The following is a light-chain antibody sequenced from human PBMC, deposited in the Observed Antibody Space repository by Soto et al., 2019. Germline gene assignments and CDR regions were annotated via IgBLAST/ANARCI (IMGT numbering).Light chain of an antibody. Sequence: QSVLTQAPSASGTPGQRVTISCSGSRSNIGSNTVNWYQQLPGTAPKLLIFSNNQRPSGVPDRFSGSKSGTSASLAISGLQSDDEAEYCCAAWYDSLHAVVFGGGTKLTVL. CDR1: RSNIGSNT. V-gene: IGLV1-44*01. J-gene: IGLJ2*01. CDR3: AAWYDSLHAVV. CDR2: SNN.